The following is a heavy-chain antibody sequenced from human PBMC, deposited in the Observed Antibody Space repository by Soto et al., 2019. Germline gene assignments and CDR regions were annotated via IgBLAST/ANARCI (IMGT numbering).Heavy chain of an antibody. CDR2: ISFDGTEK. Sequence: PGGSLRLSCAASGFTFSTCGMHWVRQAPGKGLEWVAIISFDGTEKHYADSVKGRFTISRDNSKNTLYLQMSSLKAEDTAVYYCVKGFTQAWLLLASWGQGAPVTVSS. V-gene: IGHV3-30*18. CDR3: VKGFTQAWLLLAS. CDR1: GFTFSTCG. D-gene: IGHD5-18*01. J-gene: IGHJ5*01.